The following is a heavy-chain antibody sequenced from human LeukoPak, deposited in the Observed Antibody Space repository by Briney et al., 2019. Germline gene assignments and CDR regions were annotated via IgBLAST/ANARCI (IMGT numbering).Heavy chain of an antibody. CDR3: ARIRVQDVNWFDP. CDR1: GGSFSGYY. D-gene: IGHD3-3*02. Sequence: SETLSLTCAVYGGSFSGYYWSWIRQPPGKGLEWIGEINHSGSTNYNPSLKSRVTISVDTSKNQFSLKLSSVTAADTAVYYCARIRVQDVNWFDPWGQGTLVTVSS. CDR2: INHSGST. J-gene: IGHJ5*02. V-gene: IGHV4-34*01.